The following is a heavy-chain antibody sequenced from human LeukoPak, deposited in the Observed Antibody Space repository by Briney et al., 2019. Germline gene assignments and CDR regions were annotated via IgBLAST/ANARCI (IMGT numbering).Heavy chain of an antibody. CDR2: ISTYNGNT. CDR3: ARAGIPIHYYYMDV. V-gene: IGHV1-18*01. J-gene: IGHJ6*03. D-gene: IGHD3-3*01. CDR1: GYTFTNYG. Sequence: GSSVKVSCLDCGYTFTNYGINWLRQAPGQGLDWMGLISTYNGNTNYAQKLQGRVTMTTDTSTGTAYMELRSLRSDDTAVYYCARAGIPIHYYYMDVWGKGTTVTISS.